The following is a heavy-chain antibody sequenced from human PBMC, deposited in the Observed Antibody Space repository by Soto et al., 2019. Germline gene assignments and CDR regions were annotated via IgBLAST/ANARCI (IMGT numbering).Heavy chain of an antibody. J-gene: IGHJ4*02. CDR1: GGSISSGGYY. V-gene: IGHV4-31*03. CDR3: ARDGGAAAGTGY. CDR2: IYYSVST. Sequence: PSETLSLTCTVSGGSISSGGYYWSWIRQHPGKGLEWIGYIYYSVSTYYNPSLKSRVTISVDTSKNQFSLKLSSVTAADTAVYYCARDGGAAAGTGYWGQGTLVTVSS. D-gene: IGHD6-13*01.